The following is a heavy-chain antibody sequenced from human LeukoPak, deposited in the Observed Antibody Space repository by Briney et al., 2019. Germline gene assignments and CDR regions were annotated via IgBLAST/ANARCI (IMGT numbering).Heavy chain of an antibody. CDR3: AREGYSSSWTYYFDY. J-gene: IGHJ4*02. CDR2: IIPIFGTA. D-gene: IGHD6-13*01. V-gene: IGHV1-69*05. Sequence: GASVTVSFKASGGTFSSYAISWVRQAPGQGLEWMGGIIPIFGTANYAQKFQGRVTITTDESTSTAYMELSSLRSEDTAVYYCAREGYSSSWTYYFDYWGQGTLVTVSS. CDR1: GGTFSSYA.